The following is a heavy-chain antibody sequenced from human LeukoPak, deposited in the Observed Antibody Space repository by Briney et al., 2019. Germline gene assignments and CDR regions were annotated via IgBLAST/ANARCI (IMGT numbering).Heavy chain of an antibody. CDR3: VKDKECSHDH. D-gene: IGHD2/OR15-2a*01. V-gene: IGHV3-30*02. CDR1: GFTFSSYG. Sequence: PSGGSLRLSCAASGFTFSSYGMHWVRQAPGKGLEWVAFIRYDGSNKYYADSVKGRFTISRDNSKNTLYLQMNSLTAEDTAMYYCVKDKECSHDHWGQGTLVTVSS. J-gene: IGHJ4*02. CDR2: IRYDGSNK.